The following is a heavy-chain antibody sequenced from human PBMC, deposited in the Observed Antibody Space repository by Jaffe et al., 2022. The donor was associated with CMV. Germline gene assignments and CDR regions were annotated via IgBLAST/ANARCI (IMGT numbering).Heavy chain of an antibody. D-gene: IGHD5-12*01. V-gene: IGHV3-15*01. CDR1: GFTFSNAW. J-gene: IGHJ3*02. CDR2: IKSKTDGGTT. CDR3: TAPTPRLPAAFDI. Sequence: EVQLVESGGGLVKPGGSLRLSCAASGFTFSNAWMSWVRQAPGKGLEWVGRIKSKTDGGTTDYAAPVKGRFTISRDDSKNTLYLQMNSLKTEDTAVYYCTAPTPRLPAAFDIWGQGTMVTVSS.